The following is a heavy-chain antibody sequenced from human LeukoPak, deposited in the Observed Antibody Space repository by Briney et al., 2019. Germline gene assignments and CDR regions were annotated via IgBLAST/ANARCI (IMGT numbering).Heavy chain of an antibody. D-gene: IGHD3-10*01. J-gene: IGHJ4*02. CDR1: GYSINSGYY. CDR2: IYHSGST. CDR3: ARAHLTGSGS. Sequence: SETLSLTCTVSGYSINSGYYWGWIRQPPGKGLEWIGSIYHSGSTYYNPSLKSRVTISVDTSKNQFSLKLSSVTAADTAVYYCARAHLTGSGSWGQGTLVTVSS. V-gene: IGHV4-38-2*02.